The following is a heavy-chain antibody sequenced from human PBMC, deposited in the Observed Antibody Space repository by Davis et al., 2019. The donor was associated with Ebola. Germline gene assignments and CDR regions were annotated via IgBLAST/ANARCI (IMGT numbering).Heavy chain of an antibody. J-gene: IGHJ6*02. CDR1: GYTFTSYY. Sequence: ASVTVSCKASGYTFTSYYMHWVRQAPGQGLEWMGIINPSGGSTSYAQKFQGRVTMTRDTSTSTVYMELSSLRSEDTAVYYCARGATTVTTRYGMDVWGQGTTVTVSS. CDR2: INPSGGST. V-gene: IGHV1-46*01. D-gene: IGHD4-17*01. CDR3: ARGATTVTTRYGMDV.